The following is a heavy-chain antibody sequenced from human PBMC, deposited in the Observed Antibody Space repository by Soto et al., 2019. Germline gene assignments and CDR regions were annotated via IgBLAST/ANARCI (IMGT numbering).Heavy chain of an antibody. D-gene: IGHD2-15*01. CDR2: IIPIFGTA. CDR3: ARDVEGDISYYYYGMDV. V-gene: IGHV1-69*13. CDR1: GGTFSSYA. Sequence: SVKVSFKASGGTFSSYAISWVRQAPGQGLEWMGGIIPIFGTANYAQKFQGRVTITADESTSTAYMELSSLRSEDTAVYYCARDVEGDISYYYYGMDVWGQGTTVTVSS. J-gene: IGHJ6*02.